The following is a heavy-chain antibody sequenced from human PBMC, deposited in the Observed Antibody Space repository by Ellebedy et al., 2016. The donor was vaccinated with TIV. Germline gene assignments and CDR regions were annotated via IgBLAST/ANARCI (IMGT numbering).Heavy chain of an antibody. J-gene: IGHJ6*02. CDR2: INPSGGNT. V-gene: IGHV1-46*01. CDR1: GYTFTGYY. Sequence: AASVKVSYKASGYTFTGYYIHWVRQAPGQGLEWMGIINPSGGNTRYAQKLQGRVTMTRDTSTSTVYMELSSLRSEDTAVYYCARSAYSSPFYFKYYYNGMDVWGQGTTVTVSS. D-gene: IGHD6-19*01. CDR3: ARSAYSSPFYFKYYYNGMDV.